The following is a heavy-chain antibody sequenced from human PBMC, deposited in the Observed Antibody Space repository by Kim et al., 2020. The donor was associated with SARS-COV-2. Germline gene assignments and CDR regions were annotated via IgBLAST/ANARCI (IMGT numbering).Heavy chain of an antibody. CDR2: IDGSDGTT. Sequence: GGSLRLSCTTSGFTFTGHAMRWVRQAPGKGLEWVSSIDGSDGTTYYVDSGKGRFSISRDDAKNTLYLQRGCLRADDTAAYYCLKGGWGWIWGYWGQGTMV. CDR1: GFTFTGHA. D-gene: IGHD3-16*01. V-gene: IGHV3-23*01. J-gene: IGHJ4*02. CDR3: LKGGWGWIWGY.